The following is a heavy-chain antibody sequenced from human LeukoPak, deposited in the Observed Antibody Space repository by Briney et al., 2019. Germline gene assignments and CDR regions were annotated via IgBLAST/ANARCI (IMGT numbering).Heavy chain of an antibody. V-gene: IGHV4-61*01. CDR2: IYYSGST. D-gene: IGHD2-15*01. CDR3: ARLELLNYYYYGMDV. Sequence: SETLSLTCTVSGGSVSSGSYYWSWIRQPPGKGLEWIGYIYYSGSTNYNPSLKSRVTISVDTSKNQFSLKLSSVTAADTAVYYCARLELLNYYYYGMDVWGQGTTVTVSS. CDR1: GGSVSSGSYY. J-gene: IGHJ6*02.